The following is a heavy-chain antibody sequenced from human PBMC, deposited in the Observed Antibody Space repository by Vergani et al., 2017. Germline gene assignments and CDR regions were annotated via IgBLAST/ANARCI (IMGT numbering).Heavy chain of an antibody. V-gene: IGHV7-4-1*02. CDR3: ARLHRVLYYYDSSGHDYPAGDAFDI. CDR2: INTNTGNP. D-gene: IGHD3-22*01. J-gene: IGHJ3*02. Sequence: QVQLVQSGSELKKPGASVKVSCKASGYTFTSYAMNWVRQAPGQGLEWMGWINTNTGNPTYAQGFTGRFVFSLDTSVSTAYLQISSLKASDTAMYYCARLHRVLYYYDSSGHDYPAGDAFDIWGQGTMVTVSS. CDR1: GYTFTSYA.